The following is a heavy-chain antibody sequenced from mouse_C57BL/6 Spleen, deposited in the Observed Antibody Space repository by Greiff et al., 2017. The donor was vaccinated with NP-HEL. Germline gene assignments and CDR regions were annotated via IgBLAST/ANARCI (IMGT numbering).Heavy chain of an antibody. J-gene: IGHJ2*01. D-gene: IGHD4-1*01. CDR2: IDPANGNT. Sequence: EVKLEESVAELVRPGASVKLSCTASGFNIKNTYMHWVKQRPEQGLEWIGRIDPANGNTKYAPKFQGKATITADTSSNTAYLQLSSLTSEDTAIYYCARRLTGMYYFDYWGQGTTLTVSS. CDR1: GFNIKNTY. CDR3: ARRLTGMYYFDY. V-gene: IGHV14-3*01.